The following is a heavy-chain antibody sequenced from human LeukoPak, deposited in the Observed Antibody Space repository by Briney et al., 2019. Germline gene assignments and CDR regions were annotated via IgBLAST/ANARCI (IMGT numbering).Heavy chain of an antibody. J-gene: IGHJ4*02. CDR2: IKSKTDGETT. CDR1: GFTFSNAW. CDR3: TTDKTFHYGSESYPFDY. D-gene: IGHD3-10*01. Sequence: GGSLRLSCAASGFTFSNAWMSWVRQAPGKGLEWVGRIKSKTDGETTDYAAPVKGRFTISRDDSKNTLYLQMNSLKPEDTAVYYCTTDKTFHYGSESYPFDYWGQGTLVTASS. V-gene: IGHV3-15*01.